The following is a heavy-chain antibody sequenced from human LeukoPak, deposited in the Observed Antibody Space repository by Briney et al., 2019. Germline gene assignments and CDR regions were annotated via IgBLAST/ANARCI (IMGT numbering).Heavy chain of an antibody. J-gene: IGHJ6*02. CDR2: INHSGST. CDR3: ARHPYYYYGMDV. Sequence: PSETPSLTCAVYGGSFSGYYWSWIRQPPGKGLEWIGEINHSGSTNYNPSLKSRVTISVDTSKNQFSLKLSSVTAADTAVYYCARHPYYYYGMDVWGQGTTVTVSS. CDR1: GGSFSGYY. V-gene: IGHV4-34*01.